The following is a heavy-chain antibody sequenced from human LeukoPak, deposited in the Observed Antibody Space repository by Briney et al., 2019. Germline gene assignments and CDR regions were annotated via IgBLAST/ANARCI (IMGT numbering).Heavy chain of an antibody. CDR2: IYHSGST. Sequence: SETLSLTCAVSGYSISSGYYWGWIRQPPGKGLEWIGSIYHSGSTYYNPSLKSRVTISVDTSKNQFSLKLSSVTAADTAVYYCARQPDARPGYFQHWGQGTLATVSS. CDR3: ARQPDARPGYFQH. D-gene: IGHD1-14*01. J-gene: IGHJ1*01. V-gene: IGHV4-38-2*01. CDR1: GYSISSGYY.